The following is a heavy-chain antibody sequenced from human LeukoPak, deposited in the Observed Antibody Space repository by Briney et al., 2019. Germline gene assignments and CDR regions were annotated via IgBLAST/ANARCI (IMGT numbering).Heavy chain of an antibody. CDR1: GFSISDSY. J-gene: IGHJ4*01. CDR3: SRDARLLMY. Sequence: GGSLRLSCVVSGFSISDSYMTWIRQTPGKGLEGLAYISGSGSDIYFADSVKGRFTISRDNAKNSLYLQMNSLRPEDTALYYCSRDARLLMYWGHGTLVTVSS. V-gene: IGHV3-11*01. CDR2: ISGSGSDI. D-gene: IGHD3-22*01.